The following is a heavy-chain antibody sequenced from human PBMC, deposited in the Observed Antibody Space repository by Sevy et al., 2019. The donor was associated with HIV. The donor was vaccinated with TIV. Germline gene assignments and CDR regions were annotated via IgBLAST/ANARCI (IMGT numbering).Heavy chain of an antibody. Sequence: ASVKVSCKASGYTFTRYGISWVRQAPGQGLEWMGWISGNNDYTNYAQKIQGRVTMTTDTSTSVANMERRSLRSDDTAVYYCARDRNNYDSSGYPKGMDVWGQGTTVTVSS. V-gene: IGHV1-18*01. CDR3: ARDRNNYDSSGYPKGMDV. CDR1: GYTFTRYG. J-gene: IGHJ6*02. D-gene: IGHD3-22*01. CDR2: ISGNNDYT.